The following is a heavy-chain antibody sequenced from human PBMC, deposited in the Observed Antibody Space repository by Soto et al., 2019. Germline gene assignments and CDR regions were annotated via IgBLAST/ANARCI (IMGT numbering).Heavy chain of an antibody. D-gene: IGHD5-18*01. CDR1: GFTFSSYA. V-gene: IGHV3-23*01. Sequence: EVQLLESGGGLVQPGGSLRLSCAASGFTFSSYAMSWVRQAPGKGLEWVSAISGSGGSSYYADSVKGRFTISRDNSKNSLYLQMNSLRAEDTAVYYCAKDPGYTAMAYYFDYWGQGTLVTVSS. J-gene: IGHJ4*02. CDR3: AKDPGYTAMAYYFDY. CDR2: ISGSGGSS.